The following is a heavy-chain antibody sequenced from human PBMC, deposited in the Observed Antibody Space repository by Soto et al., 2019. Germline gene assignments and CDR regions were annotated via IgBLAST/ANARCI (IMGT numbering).Heavy chain of an antibody. J-gene: IGHJ4*02. CDR1: GFTFSSYG. CDR2: ISYDGSKK. CDR3: AYDRGGCYPIDY. Sequence: QVQLVESGGGVVQPGRSLRLSCAASGFTFSSYGMHWVRQAPGKGLEWVAVISYDGSKKYYADSVKGRFTISRDNSKNMRYLQTTSLRAEDTAVYYCAYDRGGCYPIDYWGQGTLVTVSS. D-gene: IGHD3-22*01. V-gene: IGHV3-30*18.